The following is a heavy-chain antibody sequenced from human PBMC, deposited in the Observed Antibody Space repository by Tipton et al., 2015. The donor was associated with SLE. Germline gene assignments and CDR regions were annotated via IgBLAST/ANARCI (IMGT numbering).Heavy chain of an antibody. CDR1: GASISSSDYY. J-gene: IGHJ6*03. CDR2: IHYSGNT. CDR3: VSSPNYDFMDV. V-gene: IGHV4-31*03. Sequence: TLSLTCNVSGASISSSDYYWSWIRQHPGKGLEWIGYIHYSGNTYSNPSLKSRVTMSVDTSKNQFSLELRSVIVADTAVYYCVSSPNYDFMDVWGEGATVTVSS.